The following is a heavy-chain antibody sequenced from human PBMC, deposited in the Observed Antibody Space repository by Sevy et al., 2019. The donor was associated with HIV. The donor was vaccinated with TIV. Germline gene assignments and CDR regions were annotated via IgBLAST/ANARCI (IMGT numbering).Heavy chain of an antibody. J-gene: IGHJ4*02. D-gene: IGHD2-21*01. V-gene: IGHV5-51*01. CDR1: GYSFTTYW. CDR2: IYPDDSDT. Sequence: GESLKISCEGSGYSFTTYWIGWVRQMPGKGLEWMGVIYPDDSDTRYNQSFPGQVTISADKSIYTAYLEWSSLKASDTAIYYCARLEQRHCNGAHCYPFDYWGQGTLVTVSS. CDR3: ARLEQRHCNGAHCYPFDY.